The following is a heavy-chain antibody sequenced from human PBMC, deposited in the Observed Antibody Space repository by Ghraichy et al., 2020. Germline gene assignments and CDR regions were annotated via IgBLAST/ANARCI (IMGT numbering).Heavy chain of an antibody. D-gene: IGHD3-10*01. CDR3: AREPSGIYDAFDI. CDR2: IHHSGST. V-gene: IGHV4-59*01. Sequence: SETLSLTCTVSGGSMSSDYWNWIRQPPGKGLEWIGFIHHSGSTNYNSFLKSRLTISVDTSKNQFSLKLSSVTAADTAVYYCAREPSGIYDAFDIWGQGTMVTVSS. J-gene: IGHJ3*02. CDR1: GGSMSSDY.